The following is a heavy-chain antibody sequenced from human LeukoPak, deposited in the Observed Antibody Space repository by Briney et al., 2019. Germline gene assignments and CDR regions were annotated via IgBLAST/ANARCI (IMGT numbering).Heavy chain of an antibody. J-gene: IGHJ4*02. Sequence: SETLSLTCTVSGGSFSSSNYNWGWIRQPPGKGLEWIGTIYYTGSTYYNPSLKSRVTISVDTSKNQFSLKLSSVTAADTAVYYCARAARRGSGFDYWGQGTLVTVSS. V-gene: IGHV4-39*07. CDR3: ARAARRGSGFDY. CDR1: GGSFSSSNYN. CDR2: IYYTGST. D-gene: IGHD5-12*01.